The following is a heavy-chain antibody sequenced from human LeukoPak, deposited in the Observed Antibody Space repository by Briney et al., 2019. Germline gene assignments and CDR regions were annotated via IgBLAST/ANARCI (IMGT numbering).Heavy chain of an antibody. V-gene: IGHV1-69*06. CDR2: IIPIFGTA. D-gene: IGHD5-24*01. J-gene: IGHJ3*02. Sequence: SVKVSCKASGGTFSSYAISWVRQAPGQGLEWMGGIIPIFGTADYAQKFQGRVTITADKSTSTAYMELSSLRSEDTAVYYCARSWRRDGYKTNTGAFDIWGQGTMVTVSS. CDR1: GGTFSSYA. CDR3: ARSWRRDGYKTNTGAFDI.